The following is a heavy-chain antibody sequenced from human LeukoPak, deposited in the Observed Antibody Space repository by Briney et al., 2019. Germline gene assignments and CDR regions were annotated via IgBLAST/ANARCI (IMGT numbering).Heavy chain of an antibody. CDR3: ARRRLGELSWFDY. D-gene: IGHD3-16*02. CDR1: GYTFTSYC. V-gene: IGHV1-46*01. Sequence: PLASLRLSCKASGYTFTSYCMHWVRQAPGQGLEWMGIINPSGGSTSYAQKFQGRVTMTRDTSTSTVYMELSSLRSEDTAVYYCARRRLGELSWFDYWGQGTLVTVSS. J-gene: IGHJ4*02. CDR2: INPSGGST.